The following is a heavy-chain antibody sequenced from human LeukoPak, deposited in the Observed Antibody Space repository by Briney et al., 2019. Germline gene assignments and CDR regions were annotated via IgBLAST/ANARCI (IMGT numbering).Heavy chain of an antibody. V-gene: IGHV6-1*01. CDR1: GDSVSGNSAA. J-gene: IGHJ2*01. Sequence: QALSLTCDISGDSVSGNSAAWNWIRQSPSRGLEWLGREYYRSRWYHDYAVSVKSRITINPDTSKNQFSLQLNSVTPEDTAVYYCALERRGYSGYDLYWYFDLWGRGTLVTVS. CDR3: ALERRGYSGYDLYWYFDL. CDR2: EYYRSRWYH. D-gene: IGHD5-12*01.